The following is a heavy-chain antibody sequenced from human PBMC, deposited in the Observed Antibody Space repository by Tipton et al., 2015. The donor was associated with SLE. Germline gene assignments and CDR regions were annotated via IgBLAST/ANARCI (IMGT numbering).Heavy chain of an antibody. V-gene: IGHV4-59*01. D-gene: IGHD2-2*01. Sequence: TLSLTCTVSGDSISSNFWNWIRQPPGRGLEWIGYLHYSGGTNYNPSLKSRVTISVDTSKNQFSLKLSSVTAADTAVYYCARGKGDQAFGIWGHGTMVTVSS. CDR2: LHYSGGT. CDR1: GDSISSNF. CDR3: ARGKGDQAFGI. J-gene: IGHJ3*02.